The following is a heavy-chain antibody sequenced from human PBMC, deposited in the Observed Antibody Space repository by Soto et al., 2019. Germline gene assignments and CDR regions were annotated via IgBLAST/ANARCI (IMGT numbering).Heavy chain of an antibody. CDR3: AKTTSRLYYYYGMDV. Sequence: GVPLRLSRAASGFTFSSYGMHWVRQAPGKGLEWVAVISYDGSNKYYADSVKGRFTISRDNSKNTLYLQMNSLRAEDTAVYYCAKTTSRLYYYYGMDVWGQGTTVTVSS. CDR1: GFTFSSYG. D-gene: IGHD1-26*01. V-gene: IGHV3-30*18. CDR2: ISYDGSNK. J-gene: IGHJ6*02.